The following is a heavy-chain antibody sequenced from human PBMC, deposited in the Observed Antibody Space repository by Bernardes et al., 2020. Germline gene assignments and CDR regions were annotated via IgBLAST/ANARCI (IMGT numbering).Heavy chain of an antibody. CDR2: IDWDGDT. J-gene: IGHJ4*02. V-gene: IGHV2-70*13. D-gene: IGHD3-3*01. CDR1: GFSLTTSAMC. CDR3: SRSVSSGITFFGAQDGEFDS. Sequence: SGPTLVKPTQTLTLTCTFSGFSLTTSAMCVSWIRQPPGKALEWLALIDWDGDTYYSTSLKTRLTVSRDTSKNQVVLTMANMDPVDTATYYFSRSVSSGITFFGAQDGEFDSGGQGTLVTVSS.